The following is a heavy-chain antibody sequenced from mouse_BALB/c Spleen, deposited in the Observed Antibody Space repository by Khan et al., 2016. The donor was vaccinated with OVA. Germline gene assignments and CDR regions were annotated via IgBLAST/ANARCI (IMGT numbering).Heavy chain of an antibody. CDR2: IDPSDSET. V-gene: IGHV1-61*01. Sequence: VQLQQSGAELVRPGASVKLSCKASGYTFTSFWMNWVTERPGQGLEWIGMIDPSDSETHYNQMFNDKATLTVDKSSSTAYMQLSGLTSEDSAVYYCARGGYVTSFAYWGQGTLVTVSA. CDR3: ARGGYVTSFAY. J-gene: IGHJ3*01. D-gene: IGHD2-12*01. CDR1: GYTFTSFW.